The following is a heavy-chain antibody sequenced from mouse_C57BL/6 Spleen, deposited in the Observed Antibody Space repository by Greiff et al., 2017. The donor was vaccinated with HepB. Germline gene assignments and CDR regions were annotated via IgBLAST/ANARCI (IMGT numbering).Heavy chain of an antibody. Sequence: EVMLVESGGGLVQPKGSLKLSCAASGFSFNTYAMNWVRQAPGKGLEWVARIRSKSNNYATYYADSVKDRFTISRDDSESMLYLQMNNLNTEDTAMYYCVRHDYYDTYAMDYWGQGTSVTVAS. CDR1: GFSFNTYA. CDR2: IRSKSNNYAT. CDR3: VRHDYYDTYAMDY. D-gene: IGHD1-1*01. J-gene: IGHJ4*01. V-gene: IGHV10-1*01.